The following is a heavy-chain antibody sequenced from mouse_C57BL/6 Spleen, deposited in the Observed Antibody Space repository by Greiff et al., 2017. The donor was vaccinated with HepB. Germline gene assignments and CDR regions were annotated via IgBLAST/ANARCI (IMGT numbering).Heavy chain of an antibody. Sequence: EVQLQQSGPVLVKPGASVKMSCKASGYTFTDYYMNWVKQSHGKSLEWIGVINPYNGGTSYNQKVKGKATLTVDKSSSTAYMELNSLTSEDAAVYYCARWGTTVVATDWYFDVWGTGTTVTVSS. CDR2: INPYNGGT. D-gene: IGHD1-1*01. CDR1: GYTFTDYY. CDR3: ARWGTTVVATDWYFDV. V-gene: IGHV1-19*01. J-gene: IGHJ1*03.